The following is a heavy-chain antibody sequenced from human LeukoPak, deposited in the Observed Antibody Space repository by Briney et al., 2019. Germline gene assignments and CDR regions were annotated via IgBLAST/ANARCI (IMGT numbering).Heavy chain of an antibody. CDR1: GGSISSSSYY. CDR3: ARRGSYYYDSSGYLDY. D-gene: IGHD3-22*01. J-gene: IGHJ4*02. V-gene: IGHV4-39*01. CDR2: IYYSGST. Sequence: SETLSLTCTVSGGSISSSSYYWGWIRQPPGKGLEWIGSIYYSGSTYYNPSLKSRVTISVDTSKNQFSLKLSSETAADTAVYYCARRGSYYYDSSGYLDYWGQGTLVTVSS.